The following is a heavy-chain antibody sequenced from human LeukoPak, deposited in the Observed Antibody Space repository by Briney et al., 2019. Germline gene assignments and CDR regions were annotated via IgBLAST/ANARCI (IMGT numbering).Heavy chain of an antibody. D-gene: IGHD2-2*01. CDR1: GFTFSNDG. V-gene: IGHV3-23*01. CDR2: ISGSGGST. Sequence: GGSLRLSCAASGFTFSNDGMSWVRQAPGKGLEWVSGISGSGGSTYYADSVKGRFTISRDNSKNTLFLQMNSLRADDTAVYYCAKTYQDIAVVPDAIFDYWGQGTLVTVSS. J-gene: IGHJ4*02. CDR3: AKTYQDIAVVPDAIFDY.